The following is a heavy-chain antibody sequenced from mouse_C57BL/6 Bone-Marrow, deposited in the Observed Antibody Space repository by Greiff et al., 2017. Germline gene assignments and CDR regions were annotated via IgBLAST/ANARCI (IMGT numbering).Heavy chain of an antibody. V-gene: IGHV1-54*01. Sequence: VQLQESGAELVRPGTSVQVSCKASGYAFTNYLIEWVKQRPGQGLEWIGVINPGSGGTNYNEKFKGKATLTADKSSSTAYMQLSSLTSEDSAVYFCARWLLRGGTFFAYWGQGTLVTVSA. CDR1: GYAFTNYL. J-gene: IGHJ3*01. D-gene: IGHD2-3*01. CDR3: ARWLLRGGTFFAY. CDR2: INPGSGGT.